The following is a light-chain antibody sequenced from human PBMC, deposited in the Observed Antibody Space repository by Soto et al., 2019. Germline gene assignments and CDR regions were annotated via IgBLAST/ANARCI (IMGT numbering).Light chain of an antibody. CDR1: QTISSW. CDR3: KHYNSYEEA. Sequence: DIQMTHSPSTLSGSVGDRVTITCRASQTISSWLAWYQQKPGKAPKLLIYKASTLKSGVPSRFSGSGSGTEFTLNISSLQPDDFATYYCKHYNSYEEAFGQGTKV. CDR2: KAS. J-gene: IGKJ1*01. V-gene: IGKV1-5*03.